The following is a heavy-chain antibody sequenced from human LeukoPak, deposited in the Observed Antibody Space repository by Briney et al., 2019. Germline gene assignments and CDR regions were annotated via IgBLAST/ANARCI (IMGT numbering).Heavy chain of an antibody. CDR3: ARTYYYGSGAS. Sequence: SETLSLTCAVSGVSISGSGHYWGWIRQPPGKGLEWIGNIYHSGSTNYNPSLKSRVTISVDTSKNQFSLKLSSVTAADTAVYYCARTYYYGSGASWGQGTLVTVAS. V-gene: IGHV4-39*07. CDR2: IYHSGST. J-gene: IGHJ4*02. CDR1: GVSISGSGHY. D-gene: IGHD3-10*01.